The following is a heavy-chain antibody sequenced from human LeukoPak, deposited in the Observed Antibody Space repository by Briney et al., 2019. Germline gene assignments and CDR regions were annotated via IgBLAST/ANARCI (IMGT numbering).Heavy chain of an antibody. CDR1: GFTFSSYS. J-gene: IGHJ4*02. V-gene: IGHV3-48*04. CDR2: ISSSSSTI. CDR3: ARWLTGIAAAGTSPFDY. D-gene: IGHD6-13*01. Sequence: GGSLRLSCAASGFTFSSYSMNWVRQAPGKGLEWVSYISSSSSTIYYADSVKGRFTISRDNAKNSLYLQMNSLRAEDTAVYYCARWLTGIAAAGTSPFDYWGQGTLVTVSS.